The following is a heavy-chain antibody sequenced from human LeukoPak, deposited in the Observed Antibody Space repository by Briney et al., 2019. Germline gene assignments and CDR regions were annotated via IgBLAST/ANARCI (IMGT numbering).Heavy chain of an antibody. D-gene: IGHD1-7*01. V-gene: IGHV1-69*05. CDR3: ARGAAREELLALGLDY. Sequence: ASVKVSCKASGGTFSSNAISWVRQAPGQGLEWMGGTIPVYGTTNYAQKFQGRVTITTDESTSTAYMELSSLRSEDTAVYYCARGAAREELLALGLDYWGQGTLVTVSS. CDR1: GGTFSSNA. J-gene: IGHJ4*02. CDR2: TIPVYGTT.